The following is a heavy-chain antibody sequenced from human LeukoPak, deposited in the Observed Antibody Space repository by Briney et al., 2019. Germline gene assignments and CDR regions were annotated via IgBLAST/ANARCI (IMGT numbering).Heavy chain of an antibody. CDR3: ARAASGGYYFDH. Sequence: PGGSLRLSCAAFGFTVSSNYMTWVRQAPGKGLEWVSIIFSGGYTYYTDSVKDRFTISRDNSKNTLYLQMNSLTAEDTAVYYCARAASGGYYFDHWGLGTLVTVSS. D-gene: IGHD3-16*01. CDR1: GFTVSSNY. CDR2: IFSGGYT. V-gene: IGHV3-66*01. J-gene: IGHJ4*02.